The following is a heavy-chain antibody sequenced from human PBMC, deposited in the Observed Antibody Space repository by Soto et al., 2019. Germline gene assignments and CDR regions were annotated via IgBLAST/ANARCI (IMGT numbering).Heavy chain of an antibody. CDR1: EFSFNNYA. J-gene: IGHJ4*02. CDR2: ISGGGDTT. Sequence: EVQLLESGGGLVQPGGSLRLSCAASEFSFNNYAMTWVRQAPWKGLEWVSAISGGGDTTSYADSVKGRFTVSRDGSKNTLYLQMSSLRAEDTALHHCAKGRGGSGSLTPRVDFWGQGTLVTVSS. CDR3: AKGRGGSGSLTPRVDF. V-gene: IGHV3-23*01. D-gene: IGHD3-10*01.